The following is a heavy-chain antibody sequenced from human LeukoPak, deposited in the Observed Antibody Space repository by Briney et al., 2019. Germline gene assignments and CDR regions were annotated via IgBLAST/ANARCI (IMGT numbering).Heavy chain of an antibody. CDR2: INSGGGVT. CDR3: ASSMGFWNAEFTTITD. V-gene: IGHV3-23*01. J-gene: IGHJ4*02. CDR1: GFIFSAFG. D-gene: IGHD1-1*01. Sequence: PGGSLRLSCAASGFIFSAFGMTWVRQPPGKGLEWVSAINSGGGVTYYADSVKGRFTISRDNSENTLFLQIDSLRAEETAVYFCASSMGFWNAEFTTITDWGQGTQVTVSS.